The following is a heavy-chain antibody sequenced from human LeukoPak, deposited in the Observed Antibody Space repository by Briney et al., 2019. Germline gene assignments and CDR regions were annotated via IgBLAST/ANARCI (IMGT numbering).Heavy chain of an antibody. Sequence: GRSLRLSCAASGFTFSSYAMHWVRQAPGKGLEWVAVISYDGSNKYYADSVKGRFTISRDNSKNTLYLQMNSLRAEDTAVYYCTKYGNPEDPDCSSTSCYVYYFDYWGQGTLVTVSS. V-gene: IGHV3-30*04. J-gene: IGHJ4*02. CDR2: ISYDGSNK. D-gene: IGHD2-2*01. CDR1: GFTFSSYA. CDR3: TKYGNPEDPDCSSTSCYVYYFDY.